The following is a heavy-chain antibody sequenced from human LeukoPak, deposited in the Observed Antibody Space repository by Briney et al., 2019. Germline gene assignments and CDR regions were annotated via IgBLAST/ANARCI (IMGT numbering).Heavy chain of an antibody. CDR1: GFTFSNAW. V-gene: IGHV3-15*01. Sequence: PGGSLRLSCAASGFTFSNAWMSWARQAPGKGLEWLSRIKTKTDGETTDYAAPVKGRFSISRDDSKNTLYLQMNSLKTEDTAVYFCIRVNDYGDYYDYWGQGTLVTVSS. J-gene: IGHJ4*02. D-gene: IGHD4-17*01. CDR3: IRVNDYGDYYDY. CDR2: IKTKTDGETT.